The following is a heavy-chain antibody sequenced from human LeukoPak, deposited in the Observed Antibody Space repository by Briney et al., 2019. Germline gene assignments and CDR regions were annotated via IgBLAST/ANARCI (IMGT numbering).Heavy chain of an antibody. J-gene: IGHJ4*02. CDR3: GHDSSGYYYQLDY. V-gene: IGHV3-23*01. D-gene: IGHD3-22*01. Sequence: GGSLRLSCAASGFTFSSYAMSWVRQAPGKGLEWVSAISGSGGSTYYADSVKGRFTISRDNPKNTLCLQMNSLRAEDTAVYYCGHDSSGYYYQLDYWGQGTLVTVSS. CDR1: GFTFSSYA. CDR2: ISGSGGST.